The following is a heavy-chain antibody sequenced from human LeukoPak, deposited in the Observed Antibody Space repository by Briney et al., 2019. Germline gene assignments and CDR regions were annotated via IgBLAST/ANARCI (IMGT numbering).Heavy chain of an antibody. J-gene: IGHJ2*01. CDR2: IYYSGST. V-gene: IGHV4-39*07. Sequence: SETLSLTCTVSGGSISSSSYYWGWIRQPPGKGLEWIGTIYYSGSTDYNPSLKSRVTISVDTSKNQFSLKLSSVTAADTAVYYCARVLAHSGYDLTKEKPNWYFDLWGRGTLVTVSS. D-gene: IGHD5-12*01. CDR1: GGSISSSSYY. CDR3: ARVLAHSGYDLTKEKPNWYFDL.